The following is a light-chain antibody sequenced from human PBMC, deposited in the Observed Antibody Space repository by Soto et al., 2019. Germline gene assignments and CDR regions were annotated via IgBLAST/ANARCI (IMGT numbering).Light chain of an antibody. J-gene: IGLJ3*02. CDR3: SSYTTSSPLEV. V-gene: IGLV2-14*01. CDR2: EVT. CDR1: GSDVGTYDY. Sequence: QSALSQPASVSGSPGQSITISCTGTGSDVGTYDYVSWYQQHPGKAPKLMISEVTNRPSGVSNRFSGSKSGNTASLTISGLQAGDEADYYCSSYTTSSPLEVFGGGTKLTVL.